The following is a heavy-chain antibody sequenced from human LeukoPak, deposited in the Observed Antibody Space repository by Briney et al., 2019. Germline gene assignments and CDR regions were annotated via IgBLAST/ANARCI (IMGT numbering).Heavy chain of an antibody. Sequence: SETLSLTCTVSGGSISRYYWSWIRQPPGKGLEWIGYIYYSGSTSYNPSLKSRVTISVDTSKNQFSLKLNSVTAADTAVYYCARDASYCSGCFDYWGQRTLVTVSS. D-gene: IGHD2-15*01. CDR3: ARDASYCSGCFDY. V-gene: IGHV4-59*12. CDR2: IYYSGST. J-gene: IGHJ4*02. CDR1: GGSISRYY.